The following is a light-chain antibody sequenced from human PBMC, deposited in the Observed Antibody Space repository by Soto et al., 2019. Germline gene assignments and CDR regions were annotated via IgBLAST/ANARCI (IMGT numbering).Light chain of an antibody. Sequence: IQLTQSPSSLSASVGDRVTITCRASQGISSFLAWYQQKPGKAPKLLIYGASTLQSGVPSRFSGSGSGTDFALTIGSLQPEDFATYYCQQLNSFPIPCGPGTKVDI. CDR2: GAS. CDR3: QQLNSFPIP. J-gene: IGKJ3*01. V-gene: IGKV1-9*01. CDR1: QGISSF.